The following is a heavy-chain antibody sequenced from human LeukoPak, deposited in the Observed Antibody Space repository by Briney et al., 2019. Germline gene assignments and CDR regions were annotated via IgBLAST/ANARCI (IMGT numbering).Heavy chain of an antibody. Sequence: PGRSLRLSCAASGFTFNDYAMYWVRQAPGKGLEWVSSISWNSGSIGYADSVKGRFIISRDNAKNSLYLQMNSLRAEDTAVYYCARDWVTMVRGVIIRGEYYFDYWGQGTLVTVSS. CDR2: ISWNSGSI. V-gene: IGHV3-9*01. J-gene: IGHJ4*02. CDR3: ARDWVTMVRGVIIRGEYYFDY. CDR1: GFTFNDYA. D-gene: IGHD3-10*01.